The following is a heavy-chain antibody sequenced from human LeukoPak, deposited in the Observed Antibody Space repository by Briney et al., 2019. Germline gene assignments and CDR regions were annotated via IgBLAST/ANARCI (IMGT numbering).Heavy chain of an antibody. CDR1: GGSISSYY. D-gene: IGHD2-2*01. Sequence: SESLSLTCTVSGGSISSYYWSWIRQPAGKGLEWIGRIYTSGSTYYNPSLKSRVTISVDRSKNQFSLKLSSVTAADTAVYYCARDSGGYCSSTSCLEGIWGQGTMVTVSS. V-gene: IGHV4-4*07. CDR3: ARDSGGYCSSTSCLEGI. J-gene: IGHJ3*02. CDR2: IYTSGST.